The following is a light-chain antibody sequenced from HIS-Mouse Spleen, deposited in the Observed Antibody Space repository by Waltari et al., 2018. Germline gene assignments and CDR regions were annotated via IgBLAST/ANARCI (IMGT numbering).Light chain of an antibody. Sequence: EIVLTQSPGTLSLSPGERATLSCRASQSGSSSYLAWYQQKPGQAHRLLIYGASSRATSIPDRFSGSGSGTDFTLTISRLEPEDFAVYYCQQYGSSSALTFGGGTKVEIK. CDR2: GAS. J-gene: IGKJ4*01. CDR3: QQYGSSSALT. V-gene: IGKV3-20*01. CDR1: QSGSSSY.